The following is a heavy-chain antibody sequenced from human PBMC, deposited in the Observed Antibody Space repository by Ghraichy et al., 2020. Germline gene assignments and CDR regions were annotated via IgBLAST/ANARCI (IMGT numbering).Heavy chain of an antibody. CDR2: ISSSSSYI. V-gene: IGHV3-21*01. Sequence: GGSLRLSCAASGFTFSSYSMNWVRQAPGKGLEWVSSISSSSSYIYYADSVKGRFTISRDNAKNSLYLQMNSLRAEDTAVYYCARDSIVVAIYLSGYYGMDVWGQGTTVTVSS. J-gene: IGHJ6*02. D-gene: IGHD3-22*01. CDR1: GFTFSSYS. CDR3: ARDSIVVAIYLSGYYGMDV.